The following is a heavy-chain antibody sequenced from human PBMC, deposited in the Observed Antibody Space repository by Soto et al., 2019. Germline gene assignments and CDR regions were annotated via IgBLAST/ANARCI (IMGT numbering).Heavy chain of an antibody. J-gene: IGHJ4*02. CDR1: GYTFTSYG. V-gene: IGHV1-18*01. CDR2: ISAYNGNT. Sequence: VKVSCKASGYTFTSYGISWVRQAPGQGLEWMGWISAYNGNTNYAQKLQGRVTMTTDTSTSTAYMELRSLRSDDTAVYYCVADYDILTGQDYWGQGTLVTVSS. D-gene: IGHD3-9*01. CDR3: VADYDILTGQDY.